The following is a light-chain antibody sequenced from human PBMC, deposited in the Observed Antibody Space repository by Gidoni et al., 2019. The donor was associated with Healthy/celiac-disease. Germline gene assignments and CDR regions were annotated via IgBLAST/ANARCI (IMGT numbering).Light chain of an antibody. CDR1: NIGSNS. CDR2: DDS. CDR3: QVWDSSSDHYV. Sequence: SYVLPQPPSVSVAPGQTARITCGGNNIGSNSVHWYQQKPGQAPVLVVYDDSDRPSGIPERFSGSNSGNTATLTISRVEAGDEADYYCQVWDSSSDHYVFGTGTKVTVL. J-gene: IGLJ1*01. V-gene: IGLV3-21*02.